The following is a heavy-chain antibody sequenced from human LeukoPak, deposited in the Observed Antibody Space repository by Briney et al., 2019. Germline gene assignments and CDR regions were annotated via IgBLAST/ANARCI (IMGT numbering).Heavy chain of an antibody. CDR2: INPNSGGT. CDR3: ATEVTD. J-gene: IGHJ4*02. CDR1: GYTFSGYY. D-gene: IGHD5-18*01. V-gene: IGHV1-2*02. Sequence: SVKVSCKASGYTFSGYYLHWVGQAPAEGREGMGWINPNSGGTKYAQKFQGRVTMTRDTSISTAYMELSRLRSDDTVVYYCATEVTDWGQGTLVTVSS.